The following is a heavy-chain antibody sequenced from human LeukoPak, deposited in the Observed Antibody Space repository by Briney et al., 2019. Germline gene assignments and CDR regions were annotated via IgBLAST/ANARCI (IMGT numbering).Heavy chain of an antibody. Sequence: SETLSLTCTVSGGSISSGDYYWSWIRQPPGKGLEWIGYIYYSGSTYYNPSLKSRVTVFVDTSKNQFSLKLTSVTAADTAVYYCARRVGDWGVNWFDPWGQGTLVTVSS. CDR2: IYYSGST. CDR3: ARRVGDWGVNWFDP. D-gene: IGHD1-26*01. J-gene: IGHJ5*02. V-gene: IGHV4-30-4*08. CDR1: GGSISSGDYY.